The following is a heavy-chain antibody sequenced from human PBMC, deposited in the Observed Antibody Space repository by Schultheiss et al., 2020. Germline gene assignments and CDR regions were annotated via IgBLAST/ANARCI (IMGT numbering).Heavy chain of an antibody. CDR1: GFTFSSYS. V-gene: IGHV3-48*01. J-gene: IGHJ6*02. Sequence: GESLKISCAASGFTFSSYSMNWVRQAPGKGLEWVSYISSSSSTIYYADSVKGRFTISRDNAKNSLYLQMNSLRAEDTAVYYCARMFTMVRGVLKYGMDVWGQGTTVTVSS. CDR3: ARMFTMVRGVLKYGMDV. CDR2: ISSSSSTI. D-gene: IGHD3-10*01.